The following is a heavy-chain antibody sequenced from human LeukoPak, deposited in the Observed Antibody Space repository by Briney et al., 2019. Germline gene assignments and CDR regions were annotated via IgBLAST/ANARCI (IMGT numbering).Heavy chain of an antibody. D-gene: IGHD2-21*01. Sequence: PSETLSLTCTVSGGSISSGGYYWSWIRQHPGKGLEWIGYIYYSGSTYYNPSLKSRVTISVDTSKNQFSLKLSSVTAADTAVYYCARESLAIPSPFFDYWGQGTLVTVSS. CDR2: IYYSGST. J-gene: IGHJ4*02. CDR3: ARESLAIPSPFFDY. CDR1: GGSISSGGYY. V-gene: IGHV4-31*03.